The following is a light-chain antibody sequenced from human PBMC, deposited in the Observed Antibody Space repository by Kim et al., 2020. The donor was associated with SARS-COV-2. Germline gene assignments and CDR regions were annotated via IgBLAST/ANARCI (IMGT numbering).Light chain of an antibody. Sequence: EIVLTQSPGTLSLSPGERATLSCRATQSVRINFLAWYQQKPGRAPRILIYGASTRAAGIPDRFSGSGSGTDFTLTISRLEPEDFAVYYCQQYGTSLFTFGPGTKVDIK. CDR2: GAS. CDR3: QQYGTSLFT. J-gene: IGKJ3*01. CDR1: QSVRINF. V-gene: IGKV3-20*01.